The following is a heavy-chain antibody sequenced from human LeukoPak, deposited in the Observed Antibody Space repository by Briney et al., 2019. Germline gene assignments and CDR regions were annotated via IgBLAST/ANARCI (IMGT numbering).Heavy chain of an antibody. CDR2: ISGSGGST. Sequence: GGSLRLSCAASGFTFSSYAMSWVRQAPGKGLEWVSAISGSGGSTYYADSVKGRFTISRDNSKNTLYLQMNSLRAEDTAVYYCAIPFDYHDAFDIWGQGTMVTVSP. V-gene: IGHV3-23*01. CDR1: GFTFSSYA. CDR3: AIPFDYHDAFDI. J-gene: IGHJ3*02. D-gene: IGHD5-12*01.